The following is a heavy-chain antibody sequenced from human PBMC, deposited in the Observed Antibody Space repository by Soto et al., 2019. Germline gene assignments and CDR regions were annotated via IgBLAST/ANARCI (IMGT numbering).Heavy chain of an antibody. CDR2: ISGGGGIT. CDR1: GFTFSSYA. D-gene: IGHD2-2*01. V-gene: IGHV3-23*01. CDR3: AKVGEAYCSSTSCYGSFDF. Sequence: GGSLRLSCAASGFTFSSYAMSWVRQAPGKGLQWVSGISGGGGITSYPDSVKGRFTISRDNSKSTLYLQMNSLRAEDTAVYYCAKVGEAYCSSTSCYGSFDFWGQGTLVTVSS. J-gene: IGHJ4*02.